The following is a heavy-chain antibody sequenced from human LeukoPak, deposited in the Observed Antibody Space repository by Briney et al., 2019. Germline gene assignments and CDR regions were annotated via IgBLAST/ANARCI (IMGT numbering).Heavy chain of an antibody. CDR1: GGTSNSHA. Sequence: VASVKVSCKASGGTSNSHAISWVRQAPGQGLEWMGRIIPNLGTTNRAQNFQDRVTLTADKSTNTAYMELTNLTPDDTAVYYCATTNDGGGYQWGDFFDFWGQGTLVTVSS. CDR2: IIPNLGTT. J-gene: IGHJ4*02. CDR3: ATTNDGGGYQWGDFFDF. V-gene: IGHV1-69*04. D-gene: IGHD3-22*01.